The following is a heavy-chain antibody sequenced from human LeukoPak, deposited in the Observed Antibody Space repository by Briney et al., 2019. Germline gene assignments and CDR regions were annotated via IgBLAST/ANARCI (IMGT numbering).Heavy chain of an antibody. CDR3: ARHGSDYGDFYWFDP. V-gene: IGHV4-34*01. CDR1: GGSFSGDF. J-gene: IGHJ5*02. D-gene: IGHD4-17*01. CDR2: INHGGST. Sequence: SETLSLTCAVYGGSFSGDFWSWIRQSPGKGLEWIGEINHGGSTTYNPSLQSRVTMSVDTSTNQISLKMTSVTAADTAIYYCARHGSDYGDFYWFDPWGPGTLVTVSS.